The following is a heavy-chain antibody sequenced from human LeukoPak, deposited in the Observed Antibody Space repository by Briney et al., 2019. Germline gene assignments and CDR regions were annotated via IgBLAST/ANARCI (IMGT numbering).Heavy chain of an antibody. CDR2: FDPEDGET. D-gene: IGHD3-10*01. V-gene: IGHV1-24*01. J-gene: IGHJ2*01. Sequence: ASVKVSCKPSGYTLRQLSIHWVRQAPGKGLEWMGGFDPEDGETIYSQKFQGRVTMTEETSTDTAYMDLRSLRLDDTAVYYCAASSSQILDKIYYFDLWGRGTLVSVSS. CDR3: AASSSQILDKIYYFDL. CDR1: GYTLRQLS.